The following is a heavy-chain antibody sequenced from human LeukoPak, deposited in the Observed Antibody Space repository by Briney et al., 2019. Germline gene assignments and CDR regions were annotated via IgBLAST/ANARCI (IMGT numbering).Heavy chain of an antibody. J-gene: IGHJ5*02. CDR3: ARGYSRLNWFDP. CDR1: GGSLSSYY. V-gene: IGHV4-59*01. D-gene: IGHD6-13*01. Sequence: PSETLSLTCTVSGGSLSSYYWNWIRQPPGKGLEWIGYIYYRGSTSYNPSLQSRVTISIDTSKNQFSLKLSSVTAADTAVYYCARGYSRLNWFDPWGQGTLVTVSS. CDR2: IYYRGST.